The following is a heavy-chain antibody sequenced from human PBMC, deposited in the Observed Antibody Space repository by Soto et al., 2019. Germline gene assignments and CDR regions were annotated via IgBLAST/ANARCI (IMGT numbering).Heavy chain of an antibody. J-gene: IGHJ4*02. CDR3: ASESYGGEFDY. D-gene: IGHD4-17*01. CDR1: GNTFTSYA. V-gene: IGHV1-3*01. CDR2: INAGNGNT. Sequence: ASVKFSCKASGNTFTSYAMHWVRQAPGQRLEWMGWINAGNGNTKYSQKFQGRVTITRDTSASTVYMELSSLRSEDTAVYYCASESYGGEFDYWGQGTLVTVSS.